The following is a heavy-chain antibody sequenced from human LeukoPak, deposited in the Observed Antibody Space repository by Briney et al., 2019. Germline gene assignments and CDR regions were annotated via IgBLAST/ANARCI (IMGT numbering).Heavy chain of an antibody. J-gene: IGHJ4*02. CDR1: GFTFSNYA. V-gene: IGHV3-64D*09. D-gene: IGHD2-15*01. Sequence: GGSLRLSCSASGFTFSNYAMHWIRQAPGKGLEYVSDISSNGGITYYADSVKGRFTVSRDNSKNMLYLQMNSLRAEDTAVYYCVKDKYPVVVAATLDYWGQGILVTVSS. CDR3: VKDKYPVVVAATLDY. CDR2: ISSNGGIT.